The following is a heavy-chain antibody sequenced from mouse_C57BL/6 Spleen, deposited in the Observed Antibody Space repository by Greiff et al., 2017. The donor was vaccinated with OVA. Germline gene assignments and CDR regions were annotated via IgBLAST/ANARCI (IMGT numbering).Heavy chain of an antibody. J-gene: IGHJ3*01. CDR2: IQPNSGST. Sequence: VQLQQPGAELVKPGASVKLSFKASGYTFTSYWMHWVKQRPGQGLEWIGMIQPNSGSTNYNEKFKSKATLTVDKSSSTAYMQLSSLTSEDSAVYYCARGDFTWFAYWGQGTLVTVSA. CDR3: ARGDFTWFAY. V-gene: IGHV1-64*01. CDR1: GYTFTSYW.